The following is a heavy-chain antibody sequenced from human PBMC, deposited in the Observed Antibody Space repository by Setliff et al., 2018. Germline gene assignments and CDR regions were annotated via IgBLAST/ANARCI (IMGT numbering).Heavy chain of an antibody. CDR3: SGTYSTYYYYYNMDV. V-gene: IGHV4-4*08. J-gene: IGHJ6*03. CDR2: IHSSGRS. D-gene: IGHD3-10*01. Sequence: SETLSLTCTVSDVSISGYYWSWIRQPPGKGLEWIGYIHSSGRSNYNPSLKSRVTTSIDTSKNQFSLKLSSVTALYYCMSTPSGTYSTYYYYYNMDVWGKGTQVTVSS. CDR1: DVSISGYY.